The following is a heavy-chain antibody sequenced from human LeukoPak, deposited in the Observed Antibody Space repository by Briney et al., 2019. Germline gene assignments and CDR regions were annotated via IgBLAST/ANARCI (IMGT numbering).Heavy chain of an antibody. V-gene: IGHV4-39*02. J-gene: IGHJ6*02. Sequence: SETLSLTCTVSGGSISSGGYYWSWIRQHPGKGLEWIGSIYYSGSTYYNPSLKSRVTISVDTSKNQFSLKLSSVTAADTAVYYCARDQGYYYDSSGFPYGMDVWGQGTTVTVSS. CDR3: ARDQGYYYDSSGFPYGMDV. D-gene: IGHD3-22*01. CDR2: IYYSGST. CDR1: GGSISSGGYY.